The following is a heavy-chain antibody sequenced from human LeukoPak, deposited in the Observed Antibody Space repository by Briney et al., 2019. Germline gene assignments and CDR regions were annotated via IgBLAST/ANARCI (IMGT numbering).Heavy chain of an antibody. D-gene: IGHD5-18*01. CDR1: GGTISSYY. CDR2: FYYSGST. Sequence: SETLSLTCAVSGGTISSYYWSWIRQPPGKGLEWIGFFYYSGSTNYNPSLKSRVTISVDTSKNHFSLKLSSVTAADTAVYYCARGPGGYSYGYYFDYWGQGTLVTVSS. J-gene: IGHJ4*02. V-gene: IGHV4-59*01. CDR3: ARGPGGYSYGYYFDY.